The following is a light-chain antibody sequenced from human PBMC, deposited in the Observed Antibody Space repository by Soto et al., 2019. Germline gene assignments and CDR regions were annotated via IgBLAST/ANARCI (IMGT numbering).Light chain of an antibody. CDR3: QSADSSATFHV. V-gene: IGLV3-21*02. J-gene: IGLJ1*01. Sequence: SYELTQPPSVSVAPGQTATIACKGASIRSKNVHWYQHKSGQAPVLVVYGDDDRPSGIPERFSGSNSGTIVTLTISGVQAEDEADYYCQSADSSATFHVFGTGTKLTVL. CDR1: SIRSKN. CDR2: GDD.